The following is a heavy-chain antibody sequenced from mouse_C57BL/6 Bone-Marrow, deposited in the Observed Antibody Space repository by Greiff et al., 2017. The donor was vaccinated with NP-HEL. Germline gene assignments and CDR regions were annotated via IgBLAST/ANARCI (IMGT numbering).Heavy chain of an antibody. CDR1: GFSLTSYG. CDR3: AKHGYYYGSPYAMDY. J-gene: IGHJ4*01. V-gene: IGHV2-9*01. Sequence: QVQLKESGPGLVAPSQSLSITCTVSGFSLTSYGVDWVRQPPGKGLEWLGVIWGGGSTNYNSALMSRLSISKDNSKSQVILKMNRRQTDDTAMYYCAKHGYYYGSPYAMDYWGQGTSVTVSS. D-gene: IGHD1-1*01. CDR2: IWGGGST.